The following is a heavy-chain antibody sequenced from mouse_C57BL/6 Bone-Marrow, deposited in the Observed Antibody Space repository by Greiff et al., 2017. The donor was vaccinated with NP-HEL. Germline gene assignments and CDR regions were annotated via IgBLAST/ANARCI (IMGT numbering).Heavy chain of an antibody. Sequence: DVMLVESGGGLVKPGGSLKLSCAASGFTFSSYAMSWVRQTPEKRLEWVATISDGGSYTYYPDNVKGRFTISRDNAKNNLYLQMSHLKSEDTAMYYYAREKVYYYGSSYEDYAMDYWGQGTSVTVSS. J-gene: IGHJ4*01. CDR1: GFTFSSYA. D-gene: IGHD1-1*01. V-gene: IGHV5-4*01. CDR2: ISDGGSYT. CDR3: AREKVYYYGSSYEDYAMDY.